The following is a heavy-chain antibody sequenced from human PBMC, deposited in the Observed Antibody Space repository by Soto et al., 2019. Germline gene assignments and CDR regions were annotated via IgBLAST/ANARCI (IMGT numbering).Heavy chain of an antibody. V-gene: IGHV3-30-3*01. CDR3: ARDFSKRWLQLSFDY. D-gene: IGHD5-18*01. Sequence: GGSLRLSCAAPGFTFSSYAMHWVRQAPGKGLEWVAVISYDGSNKYYADSVKGRFTISRDNSKNTLYLQMNSLRAEDTAVYYCARDFSKRWLQLSFDYWGQGTLVTVSS. J-gene: IGHJ4*02. CDR2: ISYDGSNK. CDR1: GFTFSSYA.